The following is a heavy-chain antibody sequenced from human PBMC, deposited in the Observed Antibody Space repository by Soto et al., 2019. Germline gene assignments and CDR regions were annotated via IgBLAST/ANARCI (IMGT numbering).Heavy chain of an antibody. CDR1: GYTFTGYY. D-gene: IGHD5-18*01. CDR2: INPNSGGT. V-gene: IGHV1-2*04. Sequence: QVQLVQSGAEVKKPGASVKVSCKASGYTFTGYYMHWVRQAPGQGLERMGWINPNSGGTNYAQKFQGWVTMTRDTSISTAYMELSRLRSDDTAVYYCARGANTAMVHYYYYGMDVWGQGTTVTVSS. J-gene: IGHJ6*02. CDR3: ARGANTAMVHYYYYGMDV.